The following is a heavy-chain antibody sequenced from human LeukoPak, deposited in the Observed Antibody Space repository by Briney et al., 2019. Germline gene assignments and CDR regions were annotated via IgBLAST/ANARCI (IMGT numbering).Heavy chain of an antibody. CDR2: IKQDGSET. J-gene: IGHJ3*02. Sequence: GGSLRLSCAASGFSFSSDWKSWVRQVPGKGLEWVANIKQDGSETYYVDSVKGRFTISRDNAKNSLYLHMNSLRAEDSAVYYCARDTSPLDYYDSSAYYDAYDIWGQGTTVIVSS. CDR3: ARDTSPLDYYDSSAYYDAYDI. V-gene: IGHV3-7*01. D-gene: IGHD3-22*01. CDR1: GFSFSSDW.